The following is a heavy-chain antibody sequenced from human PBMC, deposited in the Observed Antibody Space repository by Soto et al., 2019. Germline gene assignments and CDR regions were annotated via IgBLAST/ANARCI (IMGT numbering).Heavy chain of an antibody. Sequence: PGGSLRLSXAASGFTFSSYAMHWVRQATGKGLEWVSAIGTAGDTDYPGSVKGRFTISRENAKNSLHLQMNSLRAGDTAVYYCARAGSDYGGYYYYGMDVWGQGTTVTV. V-gene: IGHV3-13*01. J-gene: IGHJ6*02. CDR3: ARAGSDYGGYYYYGMDV. CDR1: GFTFSSYA. CDR2: IGTAGDT. D-gene: IGHD4-17*01.